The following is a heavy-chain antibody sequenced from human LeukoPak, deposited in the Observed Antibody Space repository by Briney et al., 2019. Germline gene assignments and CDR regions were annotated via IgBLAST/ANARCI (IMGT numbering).Heavy chain of an antibody. CDR3: VRRDNTGWNYFDC. CDR1: GGSINSHY. V-gene: IGHV4-59*08. D-gene: IGHD6-19*01. J-gene: IGHJ4*02. Sequence: PSETLSLICTVSGGSINSHYWSWIRQSPGKGLEWIGDIYYSGSTKYNPSLKSRVTISVDTPKNDLSLRLTSVLAADTAIYYCVRRDNTGWNYFDCWGQGILVTVSS. CDR2: IYYSGST.